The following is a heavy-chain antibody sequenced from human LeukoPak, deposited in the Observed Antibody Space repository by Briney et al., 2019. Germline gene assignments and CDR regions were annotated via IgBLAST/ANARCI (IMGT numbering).Heavy chain of an antibody. CDR2: ISAYNDNT. Sequence: ASVKVSCKASGYTFTDYGISWVRQAPGQGPEWMGWISAYNDNTNYAQKLQGRVTMTRDTSTSTAYMELRSLRSDDTAVYYCARAPYYYGSGSYDYWGQGTLVTVSS. CDR1: GYTFTDYG. J-gene: IGHJ4*02. CDR3: ARAPYYYGSGSYDY. D-gene: IGHD3-10*01. V-gene: IGHV1-18*01.